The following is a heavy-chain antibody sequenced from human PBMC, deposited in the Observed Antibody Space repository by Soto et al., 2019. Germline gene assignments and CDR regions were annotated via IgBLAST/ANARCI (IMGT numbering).Heavy chain of an antibody. CDR2: ISAYNGNT. CDR1: GYTFTSYG. J-gene: IGHJ4*02. V-gene: IGHV1-18*01. CDR3: ARDKGDGSGSYYGY. D-gene: IGHD3-10*01. Sequence: ASVKVSCKASGYTFTSYGISWVRQAPGQGLEWIGWISAYNGNTNYAQKLQGRVTMTTDTSTSTAYMELRSLRSDDTAVYYCARDKGDGSGSYYGYWGQGTLVTVSS.